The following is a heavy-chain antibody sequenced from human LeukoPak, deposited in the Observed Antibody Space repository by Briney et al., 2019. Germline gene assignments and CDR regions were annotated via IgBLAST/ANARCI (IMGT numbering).Heavy chain of an antibody. Sequence: GGSLRLSCAASGFTFSSYRMSWVRQAPGKGLEWVANIKQDGSEKYYVDSVKGRFTISRDNAKNSLYLQMNSLRAEDTAVYYCAKDRLRYYYMDVWGKGTTVTVSS. CDR3: AKDRLRYYYMDV. CDR2: IKQDGSEK. J-gene: IGHJ6*03. CDR1: GFTFSSYR. D-gene: IGHD2-15*01. V-gene: IGHV3-7*01.